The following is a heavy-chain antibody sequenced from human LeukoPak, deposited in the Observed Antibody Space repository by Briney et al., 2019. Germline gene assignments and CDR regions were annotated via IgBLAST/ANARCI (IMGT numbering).Heavy chain of an antibody. D-gene: IGHD6-13*01. V-gene: IGHV1-69*10. CDR1: GGTFSSYA. Sequence: ASVKVSCKASGGTFSSYAISWVRQAPGQGLEWMGGIIPILGIANYAQKFQGRVTITADKSTSTAYMELSSLRSEDTAVYYCARVLGIAAAGTTIFDYWGQGTLVTVSS. CDR2: IIPILGIA. CDR3: ARVLGIAAAGTTIFDY. J-gene: IGHJ4*02.